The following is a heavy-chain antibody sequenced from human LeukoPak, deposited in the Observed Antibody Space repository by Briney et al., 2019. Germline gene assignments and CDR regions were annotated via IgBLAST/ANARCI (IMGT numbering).Heavy chain of an antibody. CDR3: AREVGRAFDY. CDR1: GYTFTGFY. CDR2: INPKSGGT. J-gene: IGHJ4*02. D-gene: IGHD1-26*01. V-gene: IGHV1-2*02. Sequence: GASVKVSCKASGYTFTGFYIHWMRQAPGQGLEWMGWINPKSGGTKYAQKFQDRVAMTRDTPISTAYMELNRLAYDDTALYYCAREVGRAFDYWGQGTLVTVSS.